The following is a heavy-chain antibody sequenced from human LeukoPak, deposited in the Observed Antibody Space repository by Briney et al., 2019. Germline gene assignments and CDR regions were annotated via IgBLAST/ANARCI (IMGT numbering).Heavy chain of an antibody. CDR1: GFTFSSYW. CDR2: IKQDGSEK. V-gene: IGHV3-7*01. CDR3: ARERGYFDY. Sequence: GGSLRLSCAASGFTFSSYWVSWVRQAPGKGLEWVANIKQDGSEKYYVDSVKGRFTISRDNAKNSLYLQMNSLRAEDTAVHYCARERGYFDYWGQGTLVTVSS. J-gene: IGHJ4*02. D-gene: IGHD3-10*01.